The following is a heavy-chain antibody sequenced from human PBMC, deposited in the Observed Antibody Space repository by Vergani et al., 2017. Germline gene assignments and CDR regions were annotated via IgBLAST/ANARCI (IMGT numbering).Heavy chain of an antibody. CDR3: ARGSSSYFDY. J-gene: IGHJ4*02. Sequence: QVQLQESGPGLVKPSETLSLTCAVSGYPISSGYYWVWIRQPPGKGLEWIGSLYHRWSTYYNPSLKSRVTISVDTSKNQFSLKLSSVTAADTAVYYCARGSSSYFDYWGQGTLVTVSS. V-gene: IGHV4-38-2*01. D-gene: IGHD6-6*01. CDR1: GYPISSGYY. CDR2: LYHRWST.